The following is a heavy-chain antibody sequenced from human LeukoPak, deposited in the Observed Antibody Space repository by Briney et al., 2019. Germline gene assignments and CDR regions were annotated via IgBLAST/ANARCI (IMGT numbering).Heavy chain of an antibody. CDR2: ISYDESNK. V-gene: IGHV3-30-3*01. CDR1: GFTFSSYA. J-gene: IGHJ6*02. Sequence: GRSLRLSCAASGFTFSSYAMHWVRQAPGKGLEWVAVISYDESNKYYADSVKGRFTISRDNSKNTLYLQMNSLRAEDTAVYYCAREYCSGGSCYSDYYGMDVWGQGTTVTVSS. CDR3: AREYCSGGSCYSDYYGMDV. D-gene: IGHD2-15*01.